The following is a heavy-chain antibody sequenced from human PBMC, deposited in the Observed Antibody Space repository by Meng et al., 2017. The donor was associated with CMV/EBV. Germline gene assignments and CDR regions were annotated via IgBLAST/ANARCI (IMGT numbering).Heavy chain of an antibody. D-gene: IGHD6-19*01. CDR3: ARVSGESSGWSYYYYYYGMDV. Sequence: SETLSLTCTVSGGSISSSSYYWGWIRQPPGKGLEWIGSIYYSGSTYYNPSLKSRVTISVDTSKNQFSPKLSSVTAADTAVYYCARVSGESSGWSYYYYYYGMDVWGQGTTVTVSS. J-gene: IGHJ6*02. CDR1: GGSISSSSYY. CDR2: IYYSGST. V-gene: IGHV4-39*07.